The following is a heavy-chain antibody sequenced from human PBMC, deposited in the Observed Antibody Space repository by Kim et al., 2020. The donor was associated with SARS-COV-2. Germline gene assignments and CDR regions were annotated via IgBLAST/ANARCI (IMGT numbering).Heavy chain of an antibody. V-gene: IGHV3-30*04. J-gene: IGHJ4*02. CDR3: AREAGERYFDWSRFDY. CDR2: ISYDGSNK. CDR1: GFTFSSYA. D-gene: IGHD3-9*01. Sequence: GGSLRLSCAASGFTFSSYAMHWVRQAPGKGLEWVAVISYDGSNKYYADSVKGRFTIYRDNSKNTLYLQMNSLRAEDTAVYYCAREAGERYFDWSRFDYWGQGTLVTFSS.